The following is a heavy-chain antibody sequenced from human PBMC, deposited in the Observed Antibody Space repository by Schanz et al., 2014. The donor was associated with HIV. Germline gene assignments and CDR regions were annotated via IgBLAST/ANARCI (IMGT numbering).Heavy chain of an antibody. CDR2: ISESGGRT. Sequence: VQLVESGGGVVQPGRSLRLSCAASGFTFNSYGMHWVRQAPGKGLEWVSSISESGGRTYYADSVKGRFTISRDNSKNTLYLQMTTLRTEDTAVYYCAKPEYDSRGNSQSHFDSWGQGTLVTVSS. CDR1: GFTFNSYG. J-gene: IGHJ4*02. D-gene: IGHD3-22*01. V-gene: IGHV3-23*04. CDR3: AKPEYDSRGNSQSHFDS.